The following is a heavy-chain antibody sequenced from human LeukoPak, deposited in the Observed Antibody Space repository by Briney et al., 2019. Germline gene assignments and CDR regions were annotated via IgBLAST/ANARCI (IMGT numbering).Heavy chain of an antibody. J-gene: IGHJ4*02. D-gene: IGHD1-14*01. CDR1: GFTFGGYG. CDR2: IAYDGSRA. CDR3: TRYNNDHFDY. V-gene: IGHV3-33*01. Sequence: GGSLRLSCAGSGFTFGGYGMHWFRQTPGKGLEWVAVIAYDGSRAFYADSVKGRFTISRDNSKNTMSVQMDDLRAEDTAVYYCTRYNNDHFDYWGQGILVTVSS.